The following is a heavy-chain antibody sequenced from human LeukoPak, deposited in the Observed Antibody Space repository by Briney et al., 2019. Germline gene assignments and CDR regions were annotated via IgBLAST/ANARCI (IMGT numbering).Heavy chain of an antibody. CDR2: IYSSGST. Sequence: PSETLSLTCTVSGGSFSSYYWSWIRQPAGKGLEWIGRIYSSGSTNYNPSLKSRVTMSVDTSKNQFSLKVSSVTAADTAVYYCARVFDSGSQAYFYYMDVWGKGTTVTIFS. D-gene: IGHD3-10*01. V-gene: IGHV4-4*07. J-gene: IGHJ6*03. CDR3: ARVFDSGSQAYFYYMDV. CDR1: GGSFSSYY.